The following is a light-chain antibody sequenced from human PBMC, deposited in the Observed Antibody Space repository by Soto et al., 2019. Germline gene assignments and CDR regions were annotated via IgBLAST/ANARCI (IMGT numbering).Light chain of an antibody. CDR1: QSISSSY. CDR3: HQYGGSPPFT. Sequence: EIVLTQSPGTLSLSPGERATLSCRVSQSISSSYLAWYQQKPGQAPRLLIYGASSRATGIPDRFSGSGSGTDFTLTISRLEPEDFVVYYCHQYGGSPPFTFGQGTKLEFK. V-gene: IGKV3-20*01. CDR2: GAS. J-gene: IGKJ2*01.